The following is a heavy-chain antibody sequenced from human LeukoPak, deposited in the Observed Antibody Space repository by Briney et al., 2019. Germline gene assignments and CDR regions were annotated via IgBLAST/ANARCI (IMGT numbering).Heavy chain of an antibody. CDR3: AREAPARYGENFDY. CDR2: IYTSGST. V-gene: IGHV4-4*07. D-gene: IGHD3-9*01. J-gene: IGHJ4*02. Sequence: PSETLSLTCTVSGGSISSYYWSWIRQPAGKGLEWIGRIYTSGSTNYNPSLKSRVTVSVDTSKNQFSLKLSSVTAADTAVYYCAREAPARYGENFDYWGQGTLVTVSS. CDR1: GGSISSYY.